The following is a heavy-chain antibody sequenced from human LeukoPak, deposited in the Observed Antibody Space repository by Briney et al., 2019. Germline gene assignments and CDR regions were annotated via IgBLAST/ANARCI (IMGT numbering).Heavy chain of an antibody. J-gene: IGHJ4*02. D-gene: IGHD2-2*01. CDR2: IYYSGST. Sequence: SETLSLTCTVSGGSISGYYWSWIRQPPGKGLECIGYIYYSGSTNYNPSLKSRVTISVDTSKNQFSLKLSSVTAADTAVYYCARAVYCNSISCTSHDYWGQGTLVTVSS. CDR3: ARAVYCNSISCTSHDY. CDR1: GGSISGYY. V-gene: IGHV4-59*01.